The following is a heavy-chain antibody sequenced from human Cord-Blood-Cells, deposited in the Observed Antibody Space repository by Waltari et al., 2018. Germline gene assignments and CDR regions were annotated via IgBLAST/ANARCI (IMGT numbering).Heavy chain of an antibody. V-gene: IGHV3-53*01. CDR1: GFPVSRHY. Sequence: EVQLVESGGGLIQPGVSLRLSCAASGFPVSRHYMGWVRQAPGKGLEWVSVIYSGGSTYYADSVKGRFTISRDNSKNTLYLQMNSLRAEDTAVYYCAVAVKAFDIWGQGTMVTVSS. D-gene: IGHD4-4*01. J-gene: IGHJ3*02. CDR3: AVAVKAFDI. CDR2: IYSGGST.